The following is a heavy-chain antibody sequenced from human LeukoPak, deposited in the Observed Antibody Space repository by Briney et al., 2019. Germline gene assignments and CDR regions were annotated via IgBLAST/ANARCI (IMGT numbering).Heavy chain of an antibody. CDR2: IRTKAYGGTT. D-gene: IGHD2-21*02. J-gene: IGHJ4*02. CDR3: HRGYYCGGDCYFAFDY. V-gene: IGHV3-49*04. CDR1: GFTFGDYA. Sequence: PVGSLRLSCTASGFTFGDYAINWVRQAPGKGLEWVGFIRTKAYGGTTEYAAPVKARFTISRDDSKSIAYLQMNSLKTEDTAVYYCHRGYYCGGDCYFAFDYWGQGTVVTVSS.